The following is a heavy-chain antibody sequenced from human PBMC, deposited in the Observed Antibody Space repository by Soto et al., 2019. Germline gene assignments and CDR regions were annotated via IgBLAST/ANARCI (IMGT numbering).Heavy chain of an antibody. Sequence: PSETLSLTCTFSGGSISGYYWSWIRQPPGKGLEWIGYIYHSGSTNYNPSLKSRVTISVDTSKNQFSLKLSSVTAADTAVYYCARHFYGSGSYYNLDYWGQGTLVTVSS. CDR1: GGSISGYY. V-gene: IGHV4-59*01. J-gene: IGHJ4*02. CDR2: IYHSGST. D-gene: IGHD3-10*01. CDR3: ARHFYGSGSYYNLDY.